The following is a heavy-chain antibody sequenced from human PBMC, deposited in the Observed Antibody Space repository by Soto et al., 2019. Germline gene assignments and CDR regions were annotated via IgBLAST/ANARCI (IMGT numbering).Heavy chain of an antibody. V-gene: IGHV3-30-3*01. CDR3: ARAQVVIIRLGWFDP. CDR2: ISYDGSNK. CDR1: GFTFSSYA. D-gene: IGHD3-3*01. Sequence: LRLSCAASGFTFSSYAMHWVRQAPGKGLEWVAVISYDGSNKYYADSVKGRFTISRDNSKNTLYLQMNSLRAEDTAVYYCARAQVVIIRLGWFDPWGQGTLVTVSS. J-gene: IGHJ5*02.